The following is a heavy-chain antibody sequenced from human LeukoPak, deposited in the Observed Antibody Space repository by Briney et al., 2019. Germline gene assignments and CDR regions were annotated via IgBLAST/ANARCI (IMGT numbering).Heavy chain of an antibody. J-gene: IGHJ4*02. Sequence: GGSLRLSCAASGFIVNSKYMSWIRQAPGKELEWVSVMYSGGTAFYADSVRGRFTISRDNSKNTLYLQMNRLKVEDTAVYYCARSIPGPHCGGGGCPPTLTPFDLWGQGTLVTVSS. V-gene: IGHV3-53*01. D-gene: IGHD2-15*01. CDR3: ARSIPGPHCGGGGCPPTLTPFDL. CDR1: GFIVNSKY. CDR2: MYSGGTA.